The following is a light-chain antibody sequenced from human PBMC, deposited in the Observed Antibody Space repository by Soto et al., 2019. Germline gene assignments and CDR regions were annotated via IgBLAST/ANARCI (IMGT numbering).Light chain of an antibody. CDR1: QSVSSN. V-gene: IGKV3-15*01. CDR2: GAS. CDR3: QQFDNWPPLT. J-gene: IGKJ4*01. Sequence: EIVMTQSPATLSVSPGERATLSCTASQSVSSNLAWYQQKSGQAPRLLMYGASTRATGIPDRFSGSGSGTEITLTISSLQSEDSAVYFCQQFDNWPPLTFGGGTKVEIK.